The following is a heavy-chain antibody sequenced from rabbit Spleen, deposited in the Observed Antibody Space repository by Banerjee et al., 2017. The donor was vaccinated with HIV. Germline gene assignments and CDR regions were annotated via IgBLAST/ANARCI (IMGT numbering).Heavy chain of an antibody. CDR2: IDGGATDGT. D-gene: IGHD4-1*01. Sequence: QEQLVESGGGLVQPEGSLTLTCKASGVSFSSGYDMCWVRQAPGKRPEWIACIDGGATDGTDYATWAKGRFTISKTSSTTVTLQMTSLTAADTATYFCARDLSDSGRDYFNFWGQGTLVTVS. V-gene: IGHV1S45*01. J-gene: IGHJ4*01. CDR1: GVSFSSGYD. CDR3: ARDLSDSGRDYFNF.